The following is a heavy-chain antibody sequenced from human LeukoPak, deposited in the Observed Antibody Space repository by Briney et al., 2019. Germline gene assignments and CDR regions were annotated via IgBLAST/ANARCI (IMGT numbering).Heavy chain of an antibody. CDR2: INHSGST. D-gene: IGHD2-8*02. CDR3: ARGDLVDAFDI. Sequence: SETLSLTCTVSGGSISSYYWSWIRQPPGKGLEWIGEINHSGSTNYNPSLKSRVTISVDTSKNQFSLKLSSVTAADTAVYYCARGDLVDAFDIWGQGTMVTVSS. V-gene: IGHV4-34*01. J-gene: IGHJ3*02. CDR1: GGSISSYY.